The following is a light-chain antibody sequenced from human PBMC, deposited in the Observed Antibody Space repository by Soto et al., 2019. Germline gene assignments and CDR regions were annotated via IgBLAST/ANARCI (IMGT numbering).Light chain of an antibody. CDR2: DVS. CDR1: QSVSDSY. V-gene: IGKV3-15*01. J-gene: IGKJ1*01. CDR3: QQYNNRPPWT. Sequence: EIVLTQSPGTLSLSPGERATLSCRASQSVSDSYLAWYQQKPGQAPRLLIYDVSTRATGIPARFSGRGSGTEFTLTISSLQSEDFALYYCQQYNNRPPWTFGQGTKVEIK.